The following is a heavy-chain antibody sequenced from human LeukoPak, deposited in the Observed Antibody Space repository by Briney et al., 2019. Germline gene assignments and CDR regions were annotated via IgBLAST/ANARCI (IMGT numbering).Heavy chain of an antibody. CDR2: IYSGGST. Sequence: QAGGSLRLSCAASGFTVGSNYMSWVRQAPGKGLEWVSIIYSGGSTYYADSVKGRFTISRDNSKNTLYLQMNSLRAEDTAVYYCARTPTGLRFDYWGQGTLVTVSS. CDR1: GFTVGSNY. J-gene: IGHJ4*02. V-gene: IGHV3-66*01. D-gene: IGHD4-17*01. CDR3: ARTPTGLRFDY.